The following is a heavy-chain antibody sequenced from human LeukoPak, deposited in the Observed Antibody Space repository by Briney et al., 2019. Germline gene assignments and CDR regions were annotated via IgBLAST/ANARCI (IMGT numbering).Heavy chain of an antibody. D-gene: IGHD3-22*01. V-gene: IGHV4-59*01. CDR2: IYYSGST. CDR1: GGSISSYY. CDR3: AGERDSSGYPDGYFQH. J-gene: IGHJ1*01. Sequence: SETLSLTCTVSGGSISSYYWSWIRQPPGKGLEWIGYIYYSGSTNYNPSLKSRVTISVDTSKNQFSLKLSSVTAADTAVYYCAGERDSSGYPDGYFQHWGQGTLVTVS.